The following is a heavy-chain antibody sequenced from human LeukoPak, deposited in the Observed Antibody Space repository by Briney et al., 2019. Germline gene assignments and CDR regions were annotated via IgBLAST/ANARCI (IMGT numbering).Heavy chain of an antibody. Sequence: GESLKISCKGSGYSFTSYWIGWVRQMPGKGLEWMGIIYPGDSDTRYSPSFQGQVTISAGKSISTAYLQWSSLKASDTAMYYCARHVYYYDSSGYSRLDAFDIWGQGTMVTVSS. CDR3: ARHVYYYDSSGYSRLDAFDI. D-gene: IGHD3-22*01. V-gene: IGHV5-51*01. CDR1: GYSFTSYW. CDR2: IYPGDSDT. J-gene: IGHJ3*02.